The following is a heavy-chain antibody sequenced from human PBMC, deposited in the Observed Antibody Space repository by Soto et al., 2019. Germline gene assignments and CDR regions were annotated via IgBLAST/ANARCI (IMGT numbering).Heavy chain of an antibody. CDR2: ISYDGSKK. D-gene: IGHD1-26*01. Sequence: QVQLVESGGGVVQPGRSLRLSCAASGFTFSSYGMHWVRQAPGKGLEWVAVISYDGSKKYYADSVKGRFTISRDNSKNTLYLQMNSLRAEDTAVYYCAKDVVVGATTGLGDYYYYYGMDVWGQETTVTVSS. J-gene: IGHJ6*02. V-gene: IGHV3-30*18. CDR1: GFTFSSYG. CDR3: AKDVVVGATTGLGDYYYYYGMDV.